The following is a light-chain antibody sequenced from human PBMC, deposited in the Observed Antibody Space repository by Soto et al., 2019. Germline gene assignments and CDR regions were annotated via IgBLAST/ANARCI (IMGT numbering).Light chain of an antibody. J-gene: IGLJ2*01. CDR1: SSDVGGYNS. CDR2: EVS. V-gene: IGLV2-8*01. Sequence: QSALTQPPSASGSPGQSVTISCTGTSSDVGGYNSVSWYQQHPGKAPKLMIYEVSKRPSGVPDRFSASKSDNTASLTVSGLQAEDEADYYCSSYAGSKNLVFGAGTKVTVL. CDR3: SSYAGSKNLV.